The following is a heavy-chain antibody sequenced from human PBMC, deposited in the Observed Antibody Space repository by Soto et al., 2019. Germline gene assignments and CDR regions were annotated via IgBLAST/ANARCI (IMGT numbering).Heavy chain of an antibody. CDR3: AKDLFLTGYHKAIDN. D-gene: IGHD3-9*01. Sequence: EVQLVESGGGLVQPGRSLRLSCAASGFTFDDYAMHWVRQAPGKGLEWVSGISWNSGSIGYADSVKGRFTISRDNAKNPLHLQMNSLRAEDTALYYCAKDLFLTGYHKAIDNWGHGTLVTASS. J-gene: IGHJ4*01. CDR1: GFTFDDYA. V-gene: IGHV3-9*01. CDR2: ISWNSGSI.